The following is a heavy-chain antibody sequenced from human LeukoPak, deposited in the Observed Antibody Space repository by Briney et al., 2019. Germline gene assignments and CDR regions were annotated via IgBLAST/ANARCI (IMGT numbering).Heavy chain of an antibody. D-gene: IGHD2-2*01. J-gene: IGHJ6*03. CDR1: GDSPSGYY. V-gene: IGHV4-59*12. CDR2: IYSSGST. Sequence: SETLSLTCTVSGDSPSGYYWSWIRQPPGKGLEWIGYIYSSGSTNYNPSLKSRVTMSVDTSKNQFSLKLSSVTAADTAVYYCARDPTGGCSSTSCPDYYYYYYMDVWGKGTTVTVSS. CDR3: ARDPTGGCSSTSCPDYYYYYYMDV.